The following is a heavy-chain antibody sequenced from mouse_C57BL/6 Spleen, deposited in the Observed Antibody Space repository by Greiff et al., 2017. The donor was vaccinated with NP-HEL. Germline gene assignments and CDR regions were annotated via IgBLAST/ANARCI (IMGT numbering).Heavy chain of an antibody. Sequence: EVQLVESGPGLVKPSQSLSLTCSVTGYSITSGYYWNWIRQFPGNKLEWMGYISYDGSNNYNPSLKNRISITRDTSKNQFFLKLNSVTTEDTATYYCASLITTPDWYFDVWGTGTTVTVSS. CDR1: GYSITSGYY. J-gene: IGHJ1*03. V-gene: IGHV3-6*01. D-gene: IGHD1-1*01. CDR3: ASLITTPDWYFDV. CDR2: ISYDGSN.